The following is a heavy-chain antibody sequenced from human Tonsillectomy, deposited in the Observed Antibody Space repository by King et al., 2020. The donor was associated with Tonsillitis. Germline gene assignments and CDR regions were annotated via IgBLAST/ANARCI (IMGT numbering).Heavy chain of an antibody. Sequence: QLVQSGGGVVRPGGSLRLSCAASGFTFDDYGMNWGRQAPGKGLEWVSGINWNGGSTGYGDSVKGRFTISRDNAKNSLYLQMNSLRAEDTALYYCGIWPGAFDIWGQGTMVTVSS. V-gene: IGHV3-20*04. CDR2: INWNGGST. J-gene: IGHJ3*02. CDR3: GIWPGAFDI. D-gene: IGHD2/OR15-2a*01. CDR1: GFTFDDYG.